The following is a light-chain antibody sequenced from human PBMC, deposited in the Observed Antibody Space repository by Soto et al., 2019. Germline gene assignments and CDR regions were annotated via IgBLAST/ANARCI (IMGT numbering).Light chain of an antibody. CDR3: QQYDSSPIT. CDR2: GAS. CDR1: QSVSSNY. Sequence: EIVLTQSPGTLSLSPGERATLSCRASQSVSSNYLAWYRQRPGQAPRLLIYGASSRATGIPDRFSGRGSGTDFTLTISRLEPEDFAVYYCQQYDSSPITFGQGTRLEIK. J-gene: IGKJ5*01. V-gene: IGKV3-20*01.